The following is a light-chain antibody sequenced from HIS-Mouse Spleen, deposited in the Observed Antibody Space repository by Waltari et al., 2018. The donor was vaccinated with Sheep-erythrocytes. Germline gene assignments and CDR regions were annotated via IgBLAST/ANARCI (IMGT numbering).Light chain of an antibody. V-gene: IGKV1-8*01. J-gene: IGKJ2*01. Sequence: AIRMTQSPSSLSASTGDRVTITCRASQGISRYLAWYQQKPGKAPKPLIYAASTLQSGVPSRFSGSGSGTDFTLTISCLQSEDFATYYCQQYYSYPYTFGQGTKLEIK. CDR2: AAS. CDR3: QQYYSYPYT. CDR1: QGISRY.